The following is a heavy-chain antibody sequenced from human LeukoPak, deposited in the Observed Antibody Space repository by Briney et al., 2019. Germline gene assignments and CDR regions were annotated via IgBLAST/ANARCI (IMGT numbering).Heavy chain of an antibody. Sequence: GGSLRPSCAPYGFTFSSYGMHWVRQAPGKGLGWVAFIRYDGSNKYYADSVNGRFTISRDNSTNTLYLQMNSLRAEDTAVYYCAKDRGGCSSTSCYPNVSTFGGQGTLVTVSA. J-gene: IGHJ4*02. CDR1: GFTFSSYG. CDR3: AKDRGGCSSTSCYPNVSTF. D-gene: IGHD2-2*01. CDR2: IRYDGSNK. V-gene: IGHV3-30*02.